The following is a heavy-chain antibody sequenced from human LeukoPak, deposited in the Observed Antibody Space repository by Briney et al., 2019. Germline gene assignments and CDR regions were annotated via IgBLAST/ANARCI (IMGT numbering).Heavy chain of an antibody. CDR1: GFTFSSYSMN. J-gene: IGHJ4*02. CDR3: ARQGHSSIYSTRATEFDY. D-gene: IGHD6-13*01. CDR2: IYYSGST. Sequence: PGGSLRLSCAASGFTFSSYSMNWVRQPPGKGLEWIGSIYYSGSTYYNPSLKSRVTISVDTSKNQFSLKLSSVTAADTAVYYCARQGHSSIYSTRATEFDYWGQGTLVTVSS. V-gene: IGHV4-39*01.